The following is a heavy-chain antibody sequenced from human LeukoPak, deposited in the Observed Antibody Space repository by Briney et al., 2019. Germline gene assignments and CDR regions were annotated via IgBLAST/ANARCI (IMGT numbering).Heavy chain of an antibody. CDR1: GGSISSYY. Sequence: PSETLSLTCTVSGGSISSYYWSWIRQPPGKGLEWIGYIYYSGSTNYNPSLKSRVTISVDTSKNQFSLKLSSVIAADTAVYYCAGSGSYYQRYYFDYWGQGTLVTVSS. J-gene: IGHJ4*02. D-gene: IGHD3-10*01. CDR2: IYYSGST. V-gene: IGHV4-59*01. CDR3: AGSGSYYQRYYFDY.